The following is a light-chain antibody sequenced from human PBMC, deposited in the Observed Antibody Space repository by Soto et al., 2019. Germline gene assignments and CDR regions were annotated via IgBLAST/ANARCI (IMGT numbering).Light chain of an antibody. CDR2: DAS. CDR1: QSVSSY. V-gene: IGKV3-15*01. Sequence: EIVLTQSPGTLSLSPGERATLSCRASQSVSSYLAWYEQKPGQAPRLLIYDASHRATGIPAGFSGSGAGTECTLIISSLQSEDSEVDDCQQYNSWLWTFGQGTKVDIK. CDR3: QQYNSWLWT. J-gene: IGKJ1*01.